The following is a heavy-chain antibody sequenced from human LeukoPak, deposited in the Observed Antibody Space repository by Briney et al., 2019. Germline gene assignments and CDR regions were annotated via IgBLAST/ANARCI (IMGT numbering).Heavy chain of an antibody. Sequence: PSETLSLTCTVSGGSISSSSYYWGWIRQPPGKGLEWIGTIYYSGGTYYNPPLKSRVTISVDTSKNQFSLKLSSVTAADTAVYYCARAVTSSSSWYKWVNWFDPWGQGTLVTVSS. J-gene: IGHJ5*02. V-gene: IGHV4-39*07. D-gene: IGHD6-13*01. CDR3: ARAVTSSSSWYKWVNWFDP. CDR1: GGSISSSSYY. CDR2: IYYSGGT.